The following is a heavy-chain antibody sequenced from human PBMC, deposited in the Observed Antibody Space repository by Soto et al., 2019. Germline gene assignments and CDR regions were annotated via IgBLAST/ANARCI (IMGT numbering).Heavy chain of an antibody. J-gene: IGHJ4*02. CDR2: IYYSGST. CDR1: GGSISSSSYY. Sequence: QLQLQESGPGLVKPSETLSLTCTVSGGSISSSSYYWGWIRQPPGKGLEWIGSIYYSGSTYYNPSLKSRVTISVDTSKNQFSLKLSSVTAADTAVYYCARLYGLGWLRYWDYWGQGTLVTVSS. D-gene: IGHD5-12*01. CDR3: ARLYGLGWLRYWDY. V-gene: IGHV4-39*01.